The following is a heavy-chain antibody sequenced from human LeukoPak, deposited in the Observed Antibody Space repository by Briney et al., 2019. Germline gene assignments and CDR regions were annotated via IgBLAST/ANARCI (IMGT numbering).Heavy chain of an antibody. CDR1: GFTFSSYW. Sequence: PGGSLRLSCAASGFTFSSYWMHWVRQGPGKGLVWVSRINSDGSSTNYADSVKGRFTISRDNAKNTLYLQMNSLRAEDTAVYYCARDKTFLEWLFTPYYYYYYGMDVWGQGTTVTVSS. CDR2: INSDGSST. D-gene: IGHD3-3*01. CDR3: ARDKTFLEWLFTPYYYYYYGMDV. V-gene: IGHV3-74*01. J-gene: IGHJ6*02.